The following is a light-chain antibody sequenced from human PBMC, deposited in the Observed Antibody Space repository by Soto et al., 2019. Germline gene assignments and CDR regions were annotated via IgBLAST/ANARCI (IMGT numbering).Light chain of an antibody. CDR3: QQYGNSPFT. CDR2: GAS. Sequence: EIGLTQSPGTLSLSPGESATLSCRASQIVSSRYLAWFQQKPGQAPRLLIYGASSRATGIPDRFSGSGSGTDFTLTISRLEPEDFAVYYCQQYGNSPFTFGPGTKVDIK. J-gene: IGKJ3*01. V-gene: IGKV3-20*01. CDR1: QIVSSRY.